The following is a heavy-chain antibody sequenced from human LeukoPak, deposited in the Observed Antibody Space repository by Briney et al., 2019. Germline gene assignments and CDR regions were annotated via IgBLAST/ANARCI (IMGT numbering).Heavy chain of an antibody. CDR3: ARDLRLYYYGSGSYDYY. CDR1: GFTFSSYW. J-gene: IGHJ4*02. Sequence: GGSLRLSCAASGFTFSSYWMSWVRQAPGKGLEWVANIKQDGSEKYYVDSVKGRFTISRDNAKNSLYLQMNSLRAEDTAVYYCARDLRLYYYGSGSYDYYWGQGTLVTVSS. V-gene: IGHV3-7*01. CDR2: IKQDGSEK. D-gene: IGHD3-10*01.